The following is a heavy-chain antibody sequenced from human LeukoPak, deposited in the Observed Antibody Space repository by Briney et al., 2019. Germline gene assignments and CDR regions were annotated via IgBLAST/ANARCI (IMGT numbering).Heavy chain of an antibody. J-gene: IGHJ4*02. CDR2: ITYSGTT. V-gene: IGHV4-59*01. CDR1: GGSISSYY. D-gene: IGHD4-17*01. Sequence: SETLSLTCTVSGGSISSYYWSWIRQPPGKGLGWIGYITYSGTTNYNPSLKSRVTILVDTSKNQFSLKMNSVTAADTAVYYCARDRRGVTTFDYWGQGTLVTVSS. CDR3: ARDRRGVTTFDY.